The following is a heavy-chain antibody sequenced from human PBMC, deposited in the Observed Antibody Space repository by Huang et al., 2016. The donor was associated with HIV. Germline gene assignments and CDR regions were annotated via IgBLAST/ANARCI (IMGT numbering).Heavy chain of an antibody. J-gene: IGHJ5*02. Sequence: QVQLVQSGSEFKKTGASVRVSCKASGYSFSDYAVNWVRQAPGQGLEWSVTVNTRTGNSKDGQGFRGRLVFSLDTSVKTAYLHISSLKTEDAAVYYCARDARELRDYLVRFNWFAPWGQGTLVTVSS. CDR1: GYSFSDYA. CDR3: ARDARELRDYLVRFNWFAP. D-gene: IGHD1-7*01. CDR2: VNTRTGNS. V-gene: IGHV7-4-1*02.